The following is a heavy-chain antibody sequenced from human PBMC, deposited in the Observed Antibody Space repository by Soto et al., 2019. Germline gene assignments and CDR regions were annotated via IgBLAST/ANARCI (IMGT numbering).Heavy chain of an antibody. V-gene: IGHV1-3*01. D-gene: IGHD3-9*01. J-gene: IGHJ4*02. CDR1: GCTFISYI. Sequence: ASVKVACKASGCTFISYIIHWVRQAPGQRLEWMGWINADNGNTKYSQKLQGRVTITRDTSASTAYMELSSLRSEDTAIYYCARDPLDILTGYPYYFDYWGQGTLVTVS. CDR2: INADNGNT. CDR3: ARDPLDILTGYPYYFDY.